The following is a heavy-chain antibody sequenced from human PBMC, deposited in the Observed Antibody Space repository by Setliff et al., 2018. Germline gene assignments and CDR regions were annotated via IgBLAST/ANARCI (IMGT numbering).Heavy chain of an antibody. J-gene: IGHJ6*03. Sequence: ASVKVSCKASGGTFKNYGISWVRQAPGQGLEWMGGIIPIFGTTNYAQKFQGRATIITDESTSTAYMELSSLRSEDTAVYYCVGEGVDSRSSTDYRYYMDVWGKGTTVTVSS. CDR2: IIPIFGTT. D-gene: IGHD3-22*01. CDR1: GGTFKNYG. CDR3: VGEGVDSRSSTDYRYYMDV. V-gene: IGHV1-69*05.